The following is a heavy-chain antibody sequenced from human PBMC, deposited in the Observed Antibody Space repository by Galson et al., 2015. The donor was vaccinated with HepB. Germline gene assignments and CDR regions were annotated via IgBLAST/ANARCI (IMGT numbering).Heavy chain of an antibody. CDR1: GFTFSNYW. D-gene: IGHD2-15*01. CDR3: ARDPGGGPDY. Sequence: SLRLSCAASGFTFSNYWMHWVRQAPGKGLQYVSATSPNGGTTYYTNSVKDRFTVSRDNSKNTLYVQMGSLRAEDTAVYYCARDPGGGPDYWGQGTLVTVSS. V-gene: IGHV3-64*01. CDR2: TSPNGGTT. J-gene: IGHJ4*02.